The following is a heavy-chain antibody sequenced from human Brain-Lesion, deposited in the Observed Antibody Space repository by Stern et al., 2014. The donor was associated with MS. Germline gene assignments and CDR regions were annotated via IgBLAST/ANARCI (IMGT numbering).Heavy chain of an antibody. D-gene: IGHD1-26*01. J-gene: IGHJ5*02. CDR3: ATTRWDLFTWNWFDP. CDR1: GGSISSSGYY. CDR2: IHASGST. V-gene: IGHV4-61*02. Sequence: VQLVESGPGLVKPSQPLSLTCAVSGGSISSSGYYWSWIRQPADKGLEWIGRIHASGSTYYNPSPTSRRTISMDTAKNQFSLKLTSVTAADTAVYYCATTRWDLFTWNWFDPWGQGTLVTVSS.